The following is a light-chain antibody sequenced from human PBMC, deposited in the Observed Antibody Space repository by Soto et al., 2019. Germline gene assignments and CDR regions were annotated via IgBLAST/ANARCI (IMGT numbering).Light chain of an antibody. CDR2: GAS. J-gene: IGKJ1*01. V-gene: IGKV3-20*01. CDR1: QSVSSSY. Sequence: ENVLTQSPGTLSLSPGERATLSCRASQSVSSSYLAWYQQKPGQAPRLLIYGASSRATGIPDRFSGSGSGTDFTLTISRLVPEDFAVYYCQQYGSSPRTFGQGTKVEIK. CDR3: QQYGSSPRT.